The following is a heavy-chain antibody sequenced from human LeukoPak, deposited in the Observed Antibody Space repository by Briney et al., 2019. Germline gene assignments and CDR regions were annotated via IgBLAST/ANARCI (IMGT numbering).Heavy chain of an antibody. D-gene: IGHD6-19*01. CDR2: ISGSGGST. Sequence: GGSLRLSCAASGFTFSSYAMSWVRQAPGKGLEWVSAISGSGGSTYYADSVKGRFTISRDNSKNTLYLQMNSLRAEDTAVYYCASSSGWYGEYFQHWGQGTLVTVSS. CDR1: GFTFSSYA. J-gene: IGHJ1*01. CDR3: ASSSGWYGEYFQH. V-gene: IGHV3-23*01.